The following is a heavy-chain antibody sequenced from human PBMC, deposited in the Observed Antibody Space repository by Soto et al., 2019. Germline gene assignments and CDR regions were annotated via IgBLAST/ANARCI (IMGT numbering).Heavy chain of an antibody. V-gene: IGHV3-33*01. CDR1: GFTFSNFA. CDR2: IWNDGSNK. J-gene: IGHJ6*02. D-gene: IGHD2-15*01. CDR3: ARDEMGYCSGGSCYTPGGMDV. Sequence: QVQLVESGGGVVQPGRSLRLSCAASGFTFSNFAIHWVRQAPGKGLEWVAVIWNDGSNKYFADSVKGRFTMSRDNTENKVYLQMNSLRAEDTAVYYCARDEMGYCSGGSCYTPGGMDVWGPGNTVNVSS.